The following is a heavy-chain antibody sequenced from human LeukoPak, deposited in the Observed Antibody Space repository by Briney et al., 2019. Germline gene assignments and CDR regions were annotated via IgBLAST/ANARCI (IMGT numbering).Heavy chain of an antibody. J-gene: IGHJ4*02. Sequence: PGGSLRLSCAASGXTFSSYAMHWVRQAPGKGQGWVAVISYDGSNKYYADSVKGRFTISRDNSRNTLHLQMNSLRAEDTAVYSCAKASLRYFDWFSDYWGQGTLVTVSS. CDR3: AKASLRYFDWFSDY. CDR2: ISYDGSNK. D-gene: IGHD3-9*01. CDR1: GXTFSSYA. V-gene: IGHV3-30*18.